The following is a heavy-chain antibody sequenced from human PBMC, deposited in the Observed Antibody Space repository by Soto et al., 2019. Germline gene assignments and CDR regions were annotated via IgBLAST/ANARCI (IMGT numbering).Heavy chain of an antibody. Sequence: QVQLVESGGGVVQPERSLRLSCAASGFSFGGSGVHWVRQAPGKGLEWVGFISYDVRNEYYADSVKGRFTISRDNSKNTLYLQMDSLRIEDTAIYYCAKDYEGVFDSWGQGTLVTVSS. CDR1: GFSFGGSG. D-gene: IGHD3-3*01. J-gene: IGHJ4*02. CDR2: ISYDVRNE. CDR3: AKDYEGVFDS. V-gene: IGHV3-30*14.